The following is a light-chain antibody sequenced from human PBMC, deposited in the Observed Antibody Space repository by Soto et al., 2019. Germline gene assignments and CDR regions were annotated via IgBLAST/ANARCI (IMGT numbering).Light chain of an antibody. CDR2: GAS. J-gene: IGKJ1*01. CDR3: QQHNKYPST. V-gene: IGKV1-9*01. Sequence: IQMTQSPSSLSASVGDRFTISCRASQGISSYLGWYQQKPGKAPKLLIYGASTLQSGVPSRFSGSGSGTDFTLTISSLQPEDFATYYCQQHNKYPSTFGEGTKVDIK. CDR1: QGISSY.